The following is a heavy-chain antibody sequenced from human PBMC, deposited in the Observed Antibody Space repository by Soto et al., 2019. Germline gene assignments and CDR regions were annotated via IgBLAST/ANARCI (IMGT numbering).Heavy chain of an antibody. Sequence: ASETLSLTCTVSGGSISSSSYYWGWIRQPPGKGLEWIGSIYYSGSTYYNPSLKSRVTISVDTSKNQFSLKLSSVTAADTAVYYCARRVSGEMATACYYYGMDVWGQGTTVTVSS. D-gene: IGHD5-18*01. J-gene: IGHJ6*02. V-gene: IGHV4-39*01. CDR3: ARRVSGEMATACYYYGMDV. CDR1: GGSISSSSYY. CDR2: IYYSGST.